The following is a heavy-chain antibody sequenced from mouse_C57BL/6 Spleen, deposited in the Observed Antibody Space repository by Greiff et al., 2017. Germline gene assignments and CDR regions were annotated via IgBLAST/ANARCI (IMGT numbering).Heavy chain of an antibody. CDR3: ARWELDAMDY. Sequence: EVQLQQSGPELVKPGASVKISCKASGYTFTDYYMNWVKQSHGKSLEWIGDINPNNGGTSYNQKFKGKATLTVDKSSSTAYMELRSLTSEDSAVYYCARWELDAMDYWGQGTSVTVSS. CDR1: GYTFTDYY. D-gene: IGHD4-1*01. V-gene: IGHV1-26*01. J-gene: IGHJ4*01. CDR2: INPNNGGT.